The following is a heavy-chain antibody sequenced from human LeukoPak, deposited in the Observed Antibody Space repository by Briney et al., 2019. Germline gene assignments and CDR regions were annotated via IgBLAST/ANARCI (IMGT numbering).Heavy chain of an antibody. D-gene: IGHD2-15*01. CDR3: ARQFFGSQVYNWFDP. J-gene: IGHJ5*02. V-gene: IGHV5-51*01. CDR1: GYSFTFTKNW. CDR2: IYPGDSDT. Sequence: GESLKISCKASGYSFTFTKNWIGWVRQMPGKGLEWMGIIYPGDSDTRYSPSFQGQVTISADKSISTAYLQWSSLKASDTAMYYCARQFFGSQVYNWFDPWGQGTLVTVSS.